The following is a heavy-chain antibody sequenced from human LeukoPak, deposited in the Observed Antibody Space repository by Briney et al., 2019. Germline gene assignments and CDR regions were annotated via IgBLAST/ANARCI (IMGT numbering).Heavy chain of an antibody. V-gene: IGHV4-39*01. J-gene: IGHJ4*02. CDR2: IYYSGST. D-gene: IGHD6-19*01. Sequence: SETLSLTCTVSGGSISSSSYYWGWIRQPPGKGLEWIGSIYYSGSTYYNPSLKSRVTISVDTSKNQFSLKLSSVTAADTAVYYCAKVGSGWYQIDYWGQGTLVTVSS. CDR3: AKVGSGWYQIDY. CDR1: GGSISSSSYY.